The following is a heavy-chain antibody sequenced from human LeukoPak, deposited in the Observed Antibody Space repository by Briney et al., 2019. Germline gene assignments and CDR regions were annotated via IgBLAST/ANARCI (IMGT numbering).Heavy chain of an antibody. CDR2: IIPILGIA. J-gene: IGHJ4*02. CDR3: ARAGVYYGSGSYRGKEDDY. V-gene: IGHV1-69*04. Sequence: ASVKVSCKASGGTFSSYAISWVRQAPGQGLEWMGRIIPILGIANYAQKFQGRVTITADKSTSTAYMELSSLRSEDTAVYYCARAGVYYGSGSYRGKEDDYRGQGTLVTVSS. CDR1: GGTFSSYA. D-gene: IGHD3-10*01.